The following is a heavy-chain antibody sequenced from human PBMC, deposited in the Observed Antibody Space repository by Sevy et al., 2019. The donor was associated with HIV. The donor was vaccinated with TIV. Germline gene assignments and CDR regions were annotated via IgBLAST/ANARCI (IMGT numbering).Heavy chain of an antibody. CDR2: INPTGGST. CDR3: ARDLTIFGVIPDY. V-gene: IGHV1-46*02. J-gene: IGHJ4*02. CDR1: GYTFNNYY. Sequence: ASVKVSCKASGYTFNNYYMHWVRQAPGQGLEWMGIINPTGGSTSYAQKFQDRVTITRDTSTSTVYMELSSLRSEDTAVYYCARDLTIFGVIPDYWGQGTLVTVSS. D-gene: IGHD3-3*01.